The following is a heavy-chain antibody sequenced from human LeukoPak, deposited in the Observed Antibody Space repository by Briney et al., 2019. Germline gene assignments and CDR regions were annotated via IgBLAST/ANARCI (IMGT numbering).Heavy chain of an antibody. J-gene: IGHJ5*02. Sequence: SQTLSLTCTVSGGSISSSGYSWSWIRQTPGKGLEYIGYIYHSGNTYYNPSLKSRVTMSVDRSKNQFSLKLSSVTAADTAVYYCARVSTATSTYWFDPWGQGTLVTVSS. CDR3: ARVSTATSTYWFDP. D-gene: IGHD5-18*01. CDR2: IYHSGNT. CDR1: GGSISSSGYS. V-gene: IGHV4-30-2*01.